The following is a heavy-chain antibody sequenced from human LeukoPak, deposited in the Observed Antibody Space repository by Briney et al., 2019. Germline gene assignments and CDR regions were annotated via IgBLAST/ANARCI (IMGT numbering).Heavy chain of an antibody. CDR3: ARDDRGRWLQLVPLTRYYYYYMDV. D-gene: IGHD5-24*01. Sequence: GGSLRLSCAASGFTFSSYGMHWVRQAPGKGLEWVAFIRYDGSNKYYADSVKGRFTISRDNAKNSLYLQMNSQRAEDTAVYYCARDDRGRWLQLVPLTRYYYYYMDVWGKGTPVTVSS. CDR1: GFTFSSYG. J-gene: IGHJ6*03. CDR2: IRYDGSNK. V-gene: IGHV3-30*02.